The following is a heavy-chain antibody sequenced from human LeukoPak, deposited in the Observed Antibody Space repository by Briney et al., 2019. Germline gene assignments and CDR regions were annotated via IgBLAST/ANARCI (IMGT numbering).Heavy chain of an antibody. V-gene: IGHV3-48*03. D-gene: IGHD3-22*01. Sequence: PGGSLRLSCAASGFTFSSYEMNWVRQAPGKGLEWVSYISSSGSTIYYADSVKGRFTISRDNAKNSLYLQMNSLRAEDTAVYYCAREIKSFGSYDSSGYYRGSAFDIWGQGTMVTVSS. CDR1: GFTFSSYE. CDR2: ISSSGSTI. CDR3: AREIKSFGSYDSSGYYRGSAFDI. J-gene: IGHJ3*02.